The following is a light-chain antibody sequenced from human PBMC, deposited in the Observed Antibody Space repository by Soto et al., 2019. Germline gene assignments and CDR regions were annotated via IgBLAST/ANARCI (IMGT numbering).Light chain of an antibody. CDR1: SSNIGAGYD. V-gene: IGLV1-40*01. CDR3: QSYDSSLSGYV. Sequence: QSVLTQPPSVSGAPGQSVTISCTGSSSNIGAGYDVHWYQQLPGTAPKLLIYGNSNRPSGVPDRFSGSKSGTSASLAITGLQAEDEADYYCQSYDSSLSGYVFGTGTEVTVL. J-gene: IGLJ1*01. CDR2: GNS.